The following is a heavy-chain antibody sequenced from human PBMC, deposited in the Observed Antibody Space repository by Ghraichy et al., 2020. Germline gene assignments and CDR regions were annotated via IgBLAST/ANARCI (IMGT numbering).Heavy chain of an antibody. CDR2: ISWNSGSI. Sequence: SLNISCAASGFTFDDYAMHWVRQAPGKGLEWVSGISWNSGSIGYADSVKGRFTISRDNAKNSLYLQMNSLRAEDTALYYCAKGRPASYYYGMDVWGQGTTVTVSS. CDR3: AKGRPASYYYGMDV. CDR1: GFTFDDYA. D-gene: IGHD6-6*01. V-gene: IGHV3-9*01. J-gene: IGHJ6*02.